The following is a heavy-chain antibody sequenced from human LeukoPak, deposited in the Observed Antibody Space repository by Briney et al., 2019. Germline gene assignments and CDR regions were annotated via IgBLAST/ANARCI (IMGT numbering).Heavy chain of an antibody. CDR3: ARATVVAAPPSNYYYYMDV. V-gene: IGHV1-46*01. CDR1: GYSFTSYY. J-gene: IGHJ6*03. Sequence: ASVKVSCKASGYSFTSYYMHWVRQAPGQGLEWMGFINPSGSSAAYAQKFQGRLTMTRDMFTSTDYMELSSLRSEDTAVYYCARATVVAAPPSNYYYYMDVWGKGTTVTVSS. D-gene: IGHD2-15*01. CDR2: INPSGSSA.